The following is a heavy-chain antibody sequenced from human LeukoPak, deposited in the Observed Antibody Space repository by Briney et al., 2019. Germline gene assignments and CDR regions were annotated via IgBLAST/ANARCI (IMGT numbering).Heavy chain of an antibody. Sequence: GGSLRLSCVVSGFTFSSYAMYWVRQAPGKGPEWVGVISFDGSNKYYADSVKGRFTMSRDNSKKTLYLQMDRLTHEDTAVYFCARDGCGGGTCLDYWGQGSLVTVSS. CDR1: GFTFSSYA. V-gene: IGHV3-30*04. CDR3: ARDGCGGGTCLDY. J-gene: IGHJ4*02. D-gene: IGHD2-21*01. CDR2: ISFDGSNK.